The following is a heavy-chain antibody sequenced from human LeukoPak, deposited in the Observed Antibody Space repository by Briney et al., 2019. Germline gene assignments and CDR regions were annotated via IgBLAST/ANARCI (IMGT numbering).Heavy chain of an antibody. J-gene: IGHJ6*04. D-gene: IGHD3-9*01. CDR1: GFTFSSYS. V-gene: IGHV3-21*01. Sequence: GGSLRLSCAASGFTFSSYSMNWVRQAPGKGLEWVSSISSSSSYIYYADSVKGRFTISRDNAKNSLYLQMNSLRAEDTAVYYCAREGSYDILTYYYYGMDVWGKGTTVTVSS. CDR2: ISSSSSYI. CDR3: AREGSYDILTYYYYGMDV.